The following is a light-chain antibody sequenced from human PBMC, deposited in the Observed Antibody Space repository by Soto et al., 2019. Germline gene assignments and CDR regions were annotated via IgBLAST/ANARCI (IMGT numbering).Light chain of an antibody. V-gene: IGLV2-14*01. CDR3: SSYTSSSTLEV. CDR2: DVS. J-gene: IGLJ1*01. Sequence: HSVLTQPPSASGFPGQSVTISCTRTNSDVGGYNYVSWYQQHPGKAPKLMIYDVSNRPSGVSNRFSGSKSGNTASLTISGLQAEDEADYYCSSYTSSSTLEVFGTGTKVTVL. CDR1: NSDVGGYNY.